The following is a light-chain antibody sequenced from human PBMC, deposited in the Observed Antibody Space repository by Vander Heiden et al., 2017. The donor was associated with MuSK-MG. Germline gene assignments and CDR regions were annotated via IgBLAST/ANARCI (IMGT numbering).Light chain of an antibody. J-gene: IGLJ3*02. Sequence: SSELTQPPSVSVSPGQAARITCSGDAPAKKYVSWYQQKPGQAPGRVIYKDTERPSGIPERFSASSSGTTVTLTISGVQAEDEADYYCQSGDNRGVFGGGTKLTVL. CDR3: QSGDNRGV. CDR1: APAKKY. V-gene: IGLV3-25*03. CDR2: KDT.